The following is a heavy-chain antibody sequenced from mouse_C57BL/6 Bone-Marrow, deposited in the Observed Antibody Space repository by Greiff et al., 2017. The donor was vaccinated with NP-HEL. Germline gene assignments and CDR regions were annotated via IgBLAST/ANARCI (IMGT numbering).Heavy chain of an antibody. J-gene: IGHJ4*01. Sequence: VQGVESGPGLVAPSQSLSITCTVSGFSLTSYAISWVRQPPGKGLEWLGVIWTGGGTNYNSALKSRLSISKDNSKSQVFLKMNSLQTDDTARYYCAREGALYRPYAMDYWGQGTSVTVSS. CDR1: GFSLTSYA. CDR2: IWTGGGT. V-gene: IGHV2-9-1*01. CDR3: AREGALYRPYAMDY.